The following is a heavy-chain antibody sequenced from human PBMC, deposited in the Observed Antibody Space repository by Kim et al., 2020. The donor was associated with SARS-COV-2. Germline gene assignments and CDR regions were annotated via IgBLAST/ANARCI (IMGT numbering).Heavy chain of an antibody. Sequence: RRVTISVDTSKNQFSLKLSSVTAADTAVYYCARGVEYSSGGALTSSWFDPWGQGTLVTVSS. CDR3: ARGVEYSSGGALTSSWFDP. V-gene: IGHV4-39*01. D-gene: IGHD6-19*01. J-gene: IGHJ5*02.